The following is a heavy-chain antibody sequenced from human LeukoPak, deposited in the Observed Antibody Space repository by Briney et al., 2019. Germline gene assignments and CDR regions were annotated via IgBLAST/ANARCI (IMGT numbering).Heavy chain of an antibody. CDR2: ITPPGDNT. V-gene: IGHV3-74*01. CDR3: AKAGHDFWSPSGFDL. Sequence: GGSLRLSCAASGFTFSTYWMHWIRQVPGKGLVWVSRITPPGDNTNYADSVRGRFIVSRDNAKNTLYLQMNSLRAEGTAVYFCAKAGHDFWSPSGFDLWGQGTLVAVSS. J-gene: IGHJ5*02. CDR1: GFTFSTYW. D-gene: IGHD3-3*01.